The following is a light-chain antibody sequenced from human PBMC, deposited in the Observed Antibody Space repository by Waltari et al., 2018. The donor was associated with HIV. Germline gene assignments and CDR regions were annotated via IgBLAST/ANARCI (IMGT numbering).Light chain of an antibody. CDR2: STN. Sequence: QYVLIQPPSASGTPGQRVTISCSGSSSNIGSEAVHWYQQVPGTAPKLLIHSTNQRPSGVPDRFSASKSGASASLAISGLQSEDEADYYCATWDASLRVVFGGGTKLTVL. CDR1: SSNIGSEA. CDR3: ATWDASLRVV. V-gene: IGLV1-44*01. J-gene: IGLJ2*01.